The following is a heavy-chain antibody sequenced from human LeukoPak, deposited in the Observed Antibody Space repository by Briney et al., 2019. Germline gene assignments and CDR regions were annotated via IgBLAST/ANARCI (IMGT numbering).Heavy chain of an antibody. J-gene: IGHJ4*02. CDR2: ISSSGSTI. CDR3: GRQAAPDY. V-gene: IGHV3-48*04. Sequence: GGSLRLSCVTSGFTFSSYGIHWVRQAPGKGLEWVSYISSSGSTIYYADSVKGRFTISRDNAKNSLYLQMHSLRAEDTAVYYCGRQAAPDYWGQGTLVTVSS. D-gene: IGHD2-15*01. CDR1: GFTFSSYG.